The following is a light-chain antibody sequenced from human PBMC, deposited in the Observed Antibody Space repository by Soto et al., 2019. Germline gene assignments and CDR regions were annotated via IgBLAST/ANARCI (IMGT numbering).Light chain of an antibody. CDR2: DAS. V-gene: IGKV3D-15*02. J-gene: IGKJ3*01. Sequence: ILMMPTSATLSVSPGDRATLSFRASQSVSSNLAWYQHKPGQAPSLLIFDASRRATGIPDRFSGSGSGTDFTLTISSLQPEDFATYYCQQGYNTSSPFGPGTKVDI. CDR3: QQGYNTSSP. CDR1: QSVSSN.